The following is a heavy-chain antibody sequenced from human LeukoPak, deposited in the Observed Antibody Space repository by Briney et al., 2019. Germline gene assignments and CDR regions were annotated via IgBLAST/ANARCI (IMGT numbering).Heavy chain of an antibody. CDR2: ISTAGNLI. Sequence: PGGSLRLSCVASAFTFKTYTLNWVRQTPGKGLEWVSYISTAGNLINYADSVRGRFTISRDNAKNSLYLYMSSLTPEDTAVYYWARTVEGHFDFRGQGTLVTVSS. CDR1: AFTFKTYT. CDR3: ARTVEGHFDF. J-gene: IGHJ4*02. V-gene: IGHV3-21*01. D-gene: IGHD5-24*01.